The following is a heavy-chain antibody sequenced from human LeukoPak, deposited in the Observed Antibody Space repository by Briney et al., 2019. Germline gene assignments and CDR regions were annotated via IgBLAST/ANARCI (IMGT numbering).Heavy chain of an antibody. D-gene: IGHD6-13*01. V-gene: IGHV4-38-2*01. CDR3: ARRAPGIAAAGRKHAFDI. CDR2: IYYSGST. Sequence: GSLRLSCAASGFIFSDHYMDWVRQPPGKGLEWIGSIYYSGSTYYNPSLKSRVTISVDTSKNQFSLKLSSVTAADTAVYYCARRAPGIAAAGRKHAFDIWGQGTMVTVSS. CDR1: GFIFSDHY. J-gene: IGHJ3*02.